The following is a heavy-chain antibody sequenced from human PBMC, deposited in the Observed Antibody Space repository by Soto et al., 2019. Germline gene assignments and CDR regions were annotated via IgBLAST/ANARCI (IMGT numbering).Heavy chain of an antibody. Sequence: QVQLQQWGAGLLKPSETLSLTCAVYGGSFSGYYWSWIRQPPGKGLEWIGEINHSGSTNYNPSLKSRVTISVDTSKNQFSLKLSSVTAADTAVYYCGYSNYGSSNYYMDVWAKGTTVTVSS. CDR2: INHSGST. CDR3: GYSNYGSSNYYMDV. V-gene: IGHV4-34*01. D-gene: IGHD4-4*01. CDR1: GGSFSGYY. J-gene: IGHJ6*03.